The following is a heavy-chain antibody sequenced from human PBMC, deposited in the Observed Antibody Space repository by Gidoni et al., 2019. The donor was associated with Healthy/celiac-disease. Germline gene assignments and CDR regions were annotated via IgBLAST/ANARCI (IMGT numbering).Heavy chain of an antibody. CDR2: ISSNGGST. CDR3: VKCNGYSYGYIDY. CDR1: GFTFSSYA. Sequence: VQLVASGGGLVQPGGSLSLSCSASGFTFSSYAMHWVRQAPGKGLEYVSAISSNGGSTYYADSVKGRFTISRDNSKNTLYLQMSSLRAEDTAVYYCVKCNGYSYGYIDYWGQGTLVTVSS. D-gene: IGHD5-18*01. V-gene: IGHV3-64D*06. J-gene: IGHJ4*02.